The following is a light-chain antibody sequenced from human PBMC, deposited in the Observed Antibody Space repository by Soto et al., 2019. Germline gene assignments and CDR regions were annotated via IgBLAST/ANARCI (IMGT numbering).Light chain of an antibody. CDR3: QKSYSTLLT. Sequence: DIQMTQSPSSLSSSFGDIVTITCRASQTISSYLNWYQQKPGKAPKLLIYAASSLQSGVPSRFSGSGSGTDFTLTISSLQPEDFATYYCQKSYSTLLTFGGGTKVDIK. CDR2: AAS. J-gene: IGKJ4*01. CDR1: QTISSY. V-gene: IGKV1-39*01.